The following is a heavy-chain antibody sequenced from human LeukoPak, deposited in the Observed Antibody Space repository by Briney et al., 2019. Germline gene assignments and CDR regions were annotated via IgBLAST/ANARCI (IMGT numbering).Heavy chain of an antibody. CDR2: ISASGGTT. V-gene: IGHV3-23*01. Sequence: GGSLRLSCAASGFTFSSYAMSWVRQAPGKGLEWVSTISASGGTTFYADSVKGRFTFPRDNSMNTLYLQMNSLRAEDTAVYYCAKSPYGGEYTEYFQHWGQGTLVTVSS. J-gene: IGHJ1*01. D-gene: IGHD2-21*01. CDR3: AKSPYGGEYTEYFQH. CDR1: GFTFSSYA.